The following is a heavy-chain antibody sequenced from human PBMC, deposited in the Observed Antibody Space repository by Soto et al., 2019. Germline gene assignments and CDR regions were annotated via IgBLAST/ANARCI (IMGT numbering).Heavy chain of an antibody. CDR1: GFSLSNARMG. J-gene: IGHJ6*02. CDR3: ARIRTFWSGYYTGNYYYYGMDV. D-gene: IGHD3-3*01. CDR2: IFSNDEK. Sequence: QVTLKESGPVLVKPTETLTLTCTVSGFSLSNARMGVSWIRQPPGKALEWLAHIFSNDEKSYSTSLKSRLTISKDTSKSQVVLTMTNMDPVDTATYYCARIRTFWSGYYTGNYYYYGMDVWGQGITVTVSS. V-gene: IGHV2-26*01.